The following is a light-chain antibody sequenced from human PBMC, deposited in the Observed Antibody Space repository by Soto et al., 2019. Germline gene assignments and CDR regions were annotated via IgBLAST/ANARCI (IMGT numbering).Light chain of an antibody. V-gene: IGLV2-8*01. CDR2: ELN. CDR1: SSDVGGYNF. J-gene: IGLJ1*01. Sequence: QSVLTQPPSASGPPGQSVTISCTGTSSDVGGYNFVSWYQQHPGKAPKLMIYELNKRPSGVPDRFSGSKSGNTASLTVSGLQAEDESDYYCSSYAGSNNRYVFGTGTKLTVL. CDR3: SSYAGSNNRYV.